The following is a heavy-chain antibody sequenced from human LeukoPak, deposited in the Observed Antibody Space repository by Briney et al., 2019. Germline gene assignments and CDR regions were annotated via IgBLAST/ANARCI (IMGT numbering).Heavy chain of an antibody. CDR3: ARSDSSGRHYYYYYMDV. Sequence: ASVKVSCKASGYTFTSYGISWVRQAPGQGLEWMGRIIPIFGTANYAQKFQGRVTITTDESTSTAYMELSSLRSEDTAVYYCARSDSSGRHYYYYYMDVWGKGTTVTVSS. CDR1: GYTFTSYG. CDR2: IIPIFGTA. D-gene: IGHD6-19*01. J-gene: IGHJ6*03. V-gene: IGHV1-69*05.